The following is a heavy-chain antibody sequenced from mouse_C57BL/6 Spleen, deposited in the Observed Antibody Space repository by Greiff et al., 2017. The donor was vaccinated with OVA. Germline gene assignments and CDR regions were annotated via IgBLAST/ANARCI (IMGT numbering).Heavy chain of an antibody. D-gene: IGHD1-1*01. Sequence: VHLVESGPGLVAPSQSLSITCTVSGFSLTSYAISWVRQPPGKGLEWLGVIWTGGGTNSNSALKSSLSISKDNSKSQVFLKMNSLQTDDTARYYCAREPIGEYYGSSWYFDGWGTGTTVTVSS. CDR3: AREPIGEYYGSSWYFDG. CDR2: IWTGGGT. CDR1: GFSLTSYA. V-gene: IGHV2-9-1*01. J-gene: IGHJ1*03.